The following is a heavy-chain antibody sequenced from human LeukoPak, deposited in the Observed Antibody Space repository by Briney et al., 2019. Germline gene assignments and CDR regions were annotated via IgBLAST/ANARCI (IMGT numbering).Heavy chain of an antibody. V-gene: IGHV6-1*01. CDR2: TYYRSKWYN. CDR3: VRDSGYGLDAFDI. D-gene: IGHD5-12*01. J-gene: IGHJ3*02. Sequence: SQALSLTCAISGDSVSSNSAAWNWIRQSPSRGLEWLGRTYYRSKWYNDYPVFMKSRITINPDTSKNQFSLQLKSVTPEDTAVYYCVRDSGYGLDAFDIWGQGTKVTVSS. CDR1: GDSVSSNSAA.